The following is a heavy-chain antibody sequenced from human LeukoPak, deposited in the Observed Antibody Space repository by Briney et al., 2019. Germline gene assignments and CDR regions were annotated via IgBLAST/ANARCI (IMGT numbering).Heavy chain of an antibody. CDR1: GFTFSDSA. V-gene: IGHV3-73*01. CDR2: IRSKANTYAT. D-gene: IGHD1-1*01. Sequence: GGSLRLSCAASGFTFSDSAMHWVRQASGKGLEWVGRIRSKANTYATAYAVAVKGRFTISRDDSRNTAYLQMNSLKTEDTAVYYCTRNGELERRGEFDYWGQGTLVTVSS. CDR3: TRNGELERRGEFDY. J-gene: IGHJ4*02.